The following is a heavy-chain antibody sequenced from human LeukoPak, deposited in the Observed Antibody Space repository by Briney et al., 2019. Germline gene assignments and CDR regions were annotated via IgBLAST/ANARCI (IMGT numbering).Heavy chain of an antibody. Sequence: GGSLRLSCAASGFTFSSYGMSWVRQAPGKGLEWVSALSGGGGRTYYADSVKGRFTISRDNSKNTLYLQMNSLRAEDTAVYYCAKDRVGAILYFDSWGQGTLVTVSS. V-gene: IGHV3-23*01. CDR2: LSGGGGRT. CDR3: AKDRVGAILYFDS. J-gene: IGHJ4*02. CDR1: GFTFSSYG. D-gene: IGHD1-26*01.